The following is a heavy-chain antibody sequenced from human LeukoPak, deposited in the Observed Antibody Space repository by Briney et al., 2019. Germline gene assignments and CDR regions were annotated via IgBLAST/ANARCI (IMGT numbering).Heavy chain of an antibody. D-gene: IGHD2-15*01. V-gene: IGHV3-23*01. Sequence: GGSLRLSCSASGFSVSTYAMGWVRQTPVRGREWVRSIARSGNIMYAESPKGPFTISRDSSTNTVFLQIKSLRDEDTAVYHCAKYLQPSGAPYALDFWGQGTKVTVSS. CDR1: GFSVSTYA. CDR2: IARSGNI. CDR3: AKYLQPSGAPYALDF. J-gene: IGHJ3*01.